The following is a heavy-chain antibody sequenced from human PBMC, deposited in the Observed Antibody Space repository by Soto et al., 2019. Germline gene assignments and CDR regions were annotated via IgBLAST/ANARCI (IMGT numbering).Heavy chain of an antibody. Sequence: QVQLQESGPGLVKPSETLSLTCTVSGGSISNHYWSWIRQPPGKGLEWIGYIYYNGNTNYNPSLKSRVTMSVDTSKNHISLKLRSVTAADTAVYYCTRANWYSEYWGQGTLVTVSS. CDR1: GGSISNHY. CDR3: TRANWYSEY. CDR2: IYYNGNT. V-gene: IGHV4-59*11. J-gene: IGHJ4*02. D-gene: IGHD7-27*01.